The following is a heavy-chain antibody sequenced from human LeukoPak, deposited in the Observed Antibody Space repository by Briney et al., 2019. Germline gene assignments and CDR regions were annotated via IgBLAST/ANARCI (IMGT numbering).Heavy chain of an antibody. CDR3: ARSVAGGRRGFDY. CDR2: IKQDGSEK. D-gene: IGHD6-19*01. J-gene: IGHJ4*02. Sequence: PGGSLRLSCAASEFTFSSYWMTWVRQAPGKGLEWVANIKQDGSEKYHVDSVKGRFTISRDNARNSLYLQMNSLRAEDTAVYYCARSVAGGRRGFDYWGQGTLVTVSS. CDR1: EFTFSSYW. V-gene: IGHV3-7*01.